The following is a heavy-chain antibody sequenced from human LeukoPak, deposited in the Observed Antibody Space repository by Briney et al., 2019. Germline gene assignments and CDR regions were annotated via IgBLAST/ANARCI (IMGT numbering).Heavy chain of an antibody. CDR2: ISSSGGST. CDR3: AKMGSGWLDHFDF. J-gene: IGHJ4*01. V-gene: IGHV3-23*01. Sequence: GGSLRLSCAASGFTFATYAMNWVRQAPGRGLEWVSAISSSGGSTSFADSVKGRFTISRDNSKNTLSPQMNSLRAEDTAVYYCAKMGSGWLDHFDFWGQGSLVTVSS. CDR1: GFTFATYA. D-gene: IGHD6-19*01.